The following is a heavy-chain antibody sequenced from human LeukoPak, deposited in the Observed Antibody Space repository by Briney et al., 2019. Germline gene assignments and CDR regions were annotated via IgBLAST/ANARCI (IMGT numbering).Heavy chain of an antibody. CDR3: ARGEEGGWFDP. Sequence: GGSLRLSCAASGFTFSSYAMSWVRQAPGKGLEWVSVISGSGGSTYYADSVKGRFTISRDNSKNTLYLQMNSLRAEDTAVYYCARGEEGGWFDPWGQGTLVTVSS. D-gene: IGHD1-26*01. CDR2: ISGSGGST. CDR1: GFTFSSYA. J-gene: IGHJ5*02. V-gene: IGHV3-23*01.